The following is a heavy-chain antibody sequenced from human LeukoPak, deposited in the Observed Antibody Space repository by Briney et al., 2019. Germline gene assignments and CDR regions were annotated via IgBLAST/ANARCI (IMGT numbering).Heavy chain of an antibody. CDR3: ARHAANYDDSGPFDY. J-gene: IGHJ4*02. CDR2: IYPDDSDT. Sequence: GESLKISRKSSGYSFTNYWIGWVRQMPGKGLEWMGIIYPDDSDTRYSPSFQGQVTISADKSISTAYLQWSSLKASDTAMYYCARHAANYDDSGPFDYWGQGTLVTVSS. V-gene: IGHV5-51*01. D-gene: IGHD3-22*01. CDR1: GYSFTNYW.